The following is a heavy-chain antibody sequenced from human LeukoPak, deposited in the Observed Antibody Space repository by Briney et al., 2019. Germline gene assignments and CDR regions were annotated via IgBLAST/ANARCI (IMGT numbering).Heavy chain of an antibody. CDR2: IKSKFDGGTT. V-gene: IGHV3-15*01. J-gene: IGHJ4*02. CDR1: GFTFRNAW. D-gene: IGHD5-18*01. Sequence: PGGSLRLSCAAAGFTFRNAWMSWVRQAPGKGLEWVGRIKSKFDGGTTDFAASVKGRFNISRDDSKNTLYLQLTSLKIEDTGVYYCTTVGYGLIQSADSYFDSWGQGSLVTVSS. CDR3: TTVGYGLIQSADSYFDS.